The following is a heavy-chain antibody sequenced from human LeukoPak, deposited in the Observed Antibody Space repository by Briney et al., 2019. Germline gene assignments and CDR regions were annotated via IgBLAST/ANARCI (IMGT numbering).Heavy chain of an antibody. CDR3: VRFTFPMAFSY. J-gene: IGHJ4*02. D-gene: IGHD3-10*01. Sequence: PSETLSLTCTVSGGSISSYYWSWIRQPPGKGLEWIGYIYYSGGTNYNPSLKSRVTISVDTSKNQFSLKLSSVTAADTAVYYCVRFTFPMAFSYWGQGTLVTVSS. CDR1: GGSISSYY. CDR2: IYYSGGT. V-gene: IGHV4-59*01.